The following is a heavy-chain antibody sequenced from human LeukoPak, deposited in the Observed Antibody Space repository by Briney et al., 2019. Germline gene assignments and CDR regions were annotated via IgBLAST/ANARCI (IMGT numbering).Heavy chain of an antibody. Sequence: ASVKVSCKASGYTFTSYAMNWVRQAPGQGLEWMGWINTNTGNPTYAQGFTGRFVFSLDTSVSTAYLQISSLKAEDTAVYYCARDPTRFLLLKHYYMDVWGKGTTVTVSS. CDR3: ARDPTRFLLLKHYYMDV. D-gene: IGHD2-21*01. CDR2: INTNTGNP. J-gene: IGHJ6*03. V-gene: IGHV7-4-1*02. CDR1: GYTFTSYA.